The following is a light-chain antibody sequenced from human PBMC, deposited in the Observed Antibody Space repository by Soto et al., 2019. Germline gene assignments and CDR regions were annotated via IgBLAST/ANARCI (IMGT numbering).Light chain of an antibody. CDR1: QSIHTS. CDR2: WAS. J-gene: IGKJ4*01. V-gene: IGKV4-1*01. CDR3: QQYYSTPLT. Sequence: TQSPATLSLSPGERATLSCRASQSIHTSLAWYQQKPGQPPKLLIYWASTRESGVPDRFSGSGSGTDFTLTISSLQAEDVAVYYCQQYYSTPLTFGGGTKVDIK.